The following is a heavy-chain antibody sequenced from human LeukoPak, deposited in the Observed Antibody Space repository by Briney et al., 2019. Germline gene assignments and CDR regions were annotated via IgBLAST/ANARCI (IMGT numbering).Heavy chain of an antibody. V-gene: IGHV4-39*01. CDR3: ARLMAGYYGGGRQADY. CDR2: IYYSGNT. D-gene: IGHD4-23*01. J-gene: IGHJ4*02. CDR1: SGSISSSNYY. Sequence: IPSETLSLTCTVSSGSISSSNYYWGWIRQPPGKGLEWIGSIYYSGNTYYNPSLKSRVTISVDRSKNQFSLKLSSVTAADTAVYCCARLMAGYYGGGRQADYWGQGTLVTVSS.